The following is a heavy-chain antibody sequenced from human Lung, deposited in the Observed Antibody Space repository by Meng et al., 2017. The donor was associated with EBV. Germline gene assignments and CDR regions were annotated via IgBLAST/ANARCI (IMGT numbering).Heavy chain of an antibody. CDR1: GGSISSGGYY. J-gene: IGHJ5*02. Sequence: QVQLQGPGPGLVKPSQTLSLTCTVSGGSISSGGYYWSWIRQHPGKGLEWIGYIYYSGSTYYNPSLKSLVTISVDTSKNQFSLKLSSVTAADTAVYYCARVVAGRYNWFDPWGQGTLVTVSS. D-gene: IGHD6-6*01. V-gene: IGHV4-31*01. CDR3: ARVVAGRYNWFDP. CDR2: IYYSGST.